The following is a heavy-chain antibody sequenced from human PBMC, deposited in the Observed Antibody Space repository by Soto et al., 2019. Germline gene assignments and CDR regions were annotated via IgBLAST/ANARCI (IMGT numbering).Heavy chain of an antibody. CDR3: ARYDTGLFAL. CDR2: IYYTGTT. CDR1: GGSISTYY. Sequence: SEPLSLTCTVSGGSISTYYWNWIRQPPGKGLEWIGHIYYTGTTNQNPSLKSRTTISVDMSKNQFSLKLSSVTAADTAVYYCARYDTGLFALWGQGTPVTVSS. J-gene: IGHJ4*02. V-gene: IGHV4-59*08. D-gene: IGHD3-3*01.